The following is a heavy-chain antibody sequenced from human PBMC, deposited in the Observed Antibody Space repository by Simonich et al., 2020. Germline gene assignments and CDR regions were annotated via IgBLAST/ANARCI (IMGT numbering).Heavy chain of an antibody. Sequence: EVQLVESGGGLVQPGGSLRLSCAASGFTFSSYDMHGVHQAQGKGLWWGSAIGKGGDTYYPCSEKGRFTISRENAKNSLYLQMNSLRAGDTAVYYCARGGYSGSYNWFDPWGQGTLVTVSS. CDR3: ARGGYSGSYNWFDP. J-gene: IGHJ5*02. V-gene: IGHV3-13*01. CDR1: GFTFSSYD. CDR2: IGKGGDT. D-gene: IGHD1-26*01.